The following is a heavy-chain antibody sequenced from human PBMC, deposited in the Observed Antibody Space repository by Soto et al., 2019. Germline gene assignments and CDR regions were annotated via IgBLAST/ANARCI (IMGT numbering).Heavy chain of an antibody. CDR2: IYYSGTT. CDR1: GYSISSSNW. CDR3: ARREIQGPIDY. D-gene: IGHD1-26*01. V-gene: IGHV4-28*01. Sequence: SETLSLTCAVSGYSISSSNWWGWIRQPPGKGLEWIGYIYYSGTTYYNPSLKSRVTMSVDTSKKQFSLKLTSVTAVDTAVYYCARREIQGPIDYWGQGTLVT. J-gene: IGHJ4*02.